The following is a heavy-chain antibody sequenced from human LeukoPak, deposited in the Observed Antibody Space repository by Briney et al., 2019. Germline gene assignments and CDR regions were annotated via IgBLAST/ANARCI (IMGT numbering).Heavy chain of an antibody. Sequence: ASVKVSCKASGYTFTSYDIHWVRQATGHGPEWMGWMNPKSGFTGYAQKFWGRVTMTRNTSISTAYMELSSLRSEDTAVYYCARVWGNMVRGVIGGYWGQGTLVTVSS. V-gene: IGHV1-8*01. CDR3: ARVWGNMVRGVIGGY. CDR2: MNPKSGFT. J-gene: IGHJ4*02. CDR1: GYTFTSYD. D-gene: IGHD3-10*01.